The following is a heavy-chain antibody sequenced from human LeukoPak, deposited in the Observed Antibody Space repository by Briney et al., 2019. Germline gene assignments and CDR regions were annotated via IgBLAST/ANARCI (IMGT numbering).Heavy chain of an antibody. CDR1: GFTFSSYA. D-gene: IGHD6-13*01. J-gene: IGHJ4*02. V-gene: IGHV3-23*01. CDR3: ARVSSSWYYFDY. Sequence: GGSLRLSCAASGFTFSSYAMSWVRQAPGKGLEWVSAISGSGGSTYYADSVKGRFTISRDNSKNTLYLQMNSLRAEDTAVYYCARVSSSWYYFDYWGQGTLVTVSS. CDR2: ISGSGGST.